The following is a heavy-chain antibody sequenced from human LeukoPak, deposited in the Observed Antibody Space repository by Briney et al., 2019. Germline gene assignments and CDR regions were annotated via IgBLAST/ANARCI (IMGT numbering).Heavy chain of an antibody. D-gene: IGHD6-19*01. CDR2: INWNGGST. CDR1: GFTFDDYG. V-gene: IGHV3-20*04. Sequence: GGSLRLSCAASGFTFDDYGMSWVRQAPGKGLEWVSGINWNGGSTGYADSVKGRFTISRDNAKNTLYLQMNSLRAEDTALYYCAREYSSDWTGGFDPWGQGTLVTVSS. J-gene: IGHJ5*02. CDR3: AREYSSDWTGGFDP.